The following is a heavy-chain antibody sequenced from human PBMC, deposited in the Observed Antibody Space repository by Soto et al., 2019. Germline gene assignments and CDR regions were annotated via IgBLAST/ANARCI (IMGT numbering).Heavy chain of an antibody. V-gene: IGHV4-59*01. CDR2: IYYSGST. J-gene: IGHJ4*02. Sequence: SETLSLTCTVSGGSISSYYWSWIRQPPGKGLEWIGYIYYSGSTNYNPSLKSRVTISVDTSKNQFSLKLSSVTAADMAVYYCARDGDGNALDYWGQGTLVTVSS. CDR1: GGSISSYY. CDR3: ARDGDGNALDY. D-gene: IGHD2-21*02.